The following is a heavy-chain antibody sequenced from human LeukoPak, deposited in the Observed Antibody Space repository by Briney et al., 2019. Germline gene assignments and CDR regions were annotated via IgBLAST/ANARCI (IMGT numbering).Heavy chain of an antibody. CDR2: IGTTGDT. D-gene: IGHD6-13*01. CDR1: GFTFSGYD. Sequence: GGSLRLSCEASGFTFSGYDMHWVRQATGKGPEWVSAIGTTGDTYYSDSVRGRFTISRENAKNSLDLQMNSLRAGDTAVYYCARSPSYSSSWYALDSWGQGTLVTVSS. J-gene: IGHJ4*02. CDR3: ARSPSYSSSWYALDS. V-gene: IGHV3-13*01.